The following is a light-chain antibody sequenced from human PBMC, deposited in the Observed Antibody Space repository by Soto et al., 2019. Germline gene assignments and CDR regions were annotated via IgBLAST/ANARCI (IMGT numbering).Light chain of an antibody. Sequence: DVQMTQSPSSLSASVGDRVTITCQASHDIGTYLNWYQHKPGKAPKLLIFDTSHLATGVPARFSGSGSDTYFTCTIPNLQAEDFAAYYCQQFDSVPLTFGGGTHVEI. CDR1: HDIGTY. V-gene: IGKV1-33*01. CDR3: QQFDSVPLT. CDR2: DTS. J-gene: IGKJ4*01.